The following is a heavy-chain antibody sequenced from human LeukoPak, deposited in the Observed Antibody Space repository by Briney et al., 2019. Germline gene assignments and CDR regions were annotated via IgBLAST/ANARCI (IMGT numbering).Heavy chain of an antibody. J-gene: IGHJ6*02. CDR3: AKDKRYEAHYYYYGMDV. CDR2: ISYDGSNK. Sequence: GGSLRLSCAASGFTFSSYGMHWVRQAPGKGLEWVAVISYDGSNKYYADSVKGRFTISRDNSKNTLYLQMNSLRAEDTAVYYCAKDKRYEAHYYYYGMDVWGQGTTVTVSS. V-gene: IGHV3-30*18. D-gene: IGHD1-14*01. CDR1: GFTFSSYG.